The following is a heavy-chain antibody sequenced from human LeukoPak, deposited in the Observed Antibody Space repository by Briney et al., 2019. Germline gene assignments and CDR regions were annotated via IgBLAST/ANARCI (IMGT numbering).Heavy chain of an antibody. Sequence: TLSLTCTVSGGPISSGGYYWSWIRQPPGKGLEWIGYIYHSGSTYYNPSLKSRVTISVDRSKNQFSLKLSSVTAADTAVYYCARDRIAAAGYGYPGYFQHWGQGTLVTVSS. V-gene: IGHV4-30-2*01. CDR2: IYHSGST. D-gene: IGHD6-13*01. J-gene: IGHJ1*01. CDR3: ARDRIAAAGYGYPGYFQH. CDR1: GGPISSGGYY.